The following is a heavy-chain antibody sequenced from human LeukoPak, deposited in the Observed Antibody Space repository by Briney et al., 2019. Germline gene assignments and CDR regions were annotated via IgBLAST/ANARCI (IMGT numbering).Heavy chain of an antibody. D-gene: IGHD5-18*01. Sequence: PLHTLCLTCAVSVGSIRGDNYYWSGSRPTPGKGVGRIGGIYYTGSTHYTPSPTSRVTISVDTSKNHCSLKLSSVTAADTAVYYCASYTAFGVPAAFDIWAKGQWSPSLQ. CDR2: IYYTGST. V-gene: IGHV4-39*02. J-gene: IGHJ3*02. CDR3: ASYTAFGVPAAFDI. CDR1: VGSIRGDNYY.